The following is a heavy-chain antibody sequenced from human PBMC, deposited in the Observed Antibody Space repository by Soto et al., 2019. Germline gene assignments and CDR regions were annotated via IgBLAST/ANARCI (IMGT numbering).Heavy chain of an antibody. Sequence: SETLSLTCTVSGDSINNYYLTWIRQPPGKGLEWIGYIYDSVSTSYNPSLKSRLTISVDTSKNQFSLKLKSVTAADTAVYYCARGTKYYDQGLDVWGQGTTVTVSS. J-gene: IGHJ6*02. CDR3: ARGTKYYDQGLDV. CDR2: IYDSVST. CDR1: GDSINNYY. V-gene: IGHV4-59*01.